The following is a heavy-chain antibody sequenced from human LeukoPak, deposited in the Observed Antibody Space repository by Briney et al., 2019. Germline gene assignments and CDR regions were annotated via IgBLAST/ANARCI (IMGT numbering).Heavy chain of an antibody. Sequence: GGSLRLSCAASGFTFSSYGMHWVRQAPGKGLEWVAVIWYDGSNKYYADSGKGRFTISRDNSKNTLYLQMNSLRAEDTAVYYCARTSSGWYYFNYWGQGTLVTVSS. CDR3: ARTSSGWYYFNY. D-gene: IGHD6-19*01. V-gene: IGHV3-33*01. CDR1: GFTFSSYG. J-gene: IGHJ4*02. CDR2: IWYDGSNK.